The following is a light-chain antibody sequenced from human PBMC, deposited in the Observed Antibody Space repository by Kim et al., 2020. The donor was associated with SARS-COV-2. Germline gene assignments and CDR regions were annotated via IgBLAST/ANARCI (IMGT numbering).Light chain of an antibody. V-gene: IGKV1-9*01. J-gene: IGKJ4*01. CDR1: QDVGNS. CDR3: LHVKNYPRT. Sequence: DIQLTQSPSFLSASVGDRVTITCRASQDVGNSLAWYQQKPGKAPKLLIYGASTLQSGVPSRFSGSGSGTEFTLTISSLQPEDFATYYCLHVKNYPRTFGGGTKVDIK. CDR2: GAS.